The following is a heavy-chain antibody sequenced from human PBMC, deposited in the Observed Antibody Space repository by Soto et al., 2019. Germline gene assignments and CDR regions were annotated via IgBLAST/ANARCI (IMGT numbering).Heavy chain of an antibody. V-gene: IGHV3-33*01. CDR2: IWYDGSNK. CDR1: GFTFSSYA. D-gene: IGHD6-19*01. Sequence: QLQLVESGGGVVQPGRSLRLSCAASGFTFSSYAMHWVRQAPGKGLEWVAVIWYDGSNKYYADSVKGRFTISRYNSKCMLSLQRNSLRFLDMAVYYYARDGYSSRLGCDYWGQGTLVTVSS. J-gene: IGHJ4*02. CDR3: ARDGYSSRLGCDY.